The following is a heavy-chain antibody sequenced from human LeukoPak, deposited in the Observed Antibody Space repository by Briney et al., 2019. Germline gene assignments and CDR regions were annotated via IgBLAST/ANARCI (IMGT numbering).Heavy chain of an antibody. CDR3: ARDHSSSGQLFDY. CDR1: GYIFTTYG. D-gene: IGHD6-13*01. J-gene: IGHJ4*02. Sequence: ASVKVSCKASGYIFTTYGISWVRQAPGQGLEWMGWISAYNDNTNYAQRLQGRVTMTTDTSTSTAYMELRSLRSDDTAVYYCARDHSSSGQLFDYWGQGTLVTVSS. V-gene: IGHV1-18*01. CDR2: ISAYNDNT.